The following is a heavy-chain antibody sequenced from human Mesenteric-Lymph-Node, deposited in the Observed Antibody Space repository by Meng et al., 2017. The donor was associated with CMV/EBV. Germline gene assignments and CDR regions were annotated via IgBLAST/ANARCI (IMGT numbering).Heavy chain of an antibody. J-gene: IGHJ5*01. CDR2: ISTYNGNT. Sequence: ASVKVSCKASGYTFTSHTITWVRQAPGQGLEWMGWISTYNGNTIYAQKFQGRVTMTTDTSTSTAYMELRSLTSDDTAVYYCARDFRDCGSSSCYWGWFDSWGRGTLVTVSS. V-gene: IGHV1-18*01. CDR1: GYTFTSHT. CDR3: ARDFRDCGSSSCYWGWFDS. D-gene: IGHD2-2*01.